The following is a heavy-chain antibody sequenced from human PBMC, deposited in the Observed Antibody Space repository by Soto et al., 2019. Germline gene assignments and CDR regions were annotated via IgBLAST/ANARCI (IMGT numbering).Heavy chain of an antibody. D-gene: IGHD6-13*01. CDR2: ISWNSNSI. CDR1: GFMFDDYA. Sequence: EVQLVESGGGLVQPGRSLRLSCEASGFMFDDYAMYWVRQAPGKGLEWVSGISWNSNSIVYADSVKGRFTISRDNAKNSLYLQMSSLKPEDTALYSCANSQGIASRPFDYWGQGTLVTVSS. CDR3: ANSQGIASRPFDY. V-gene: IGHV3-9*01. J-gene: IGHJ4*02.